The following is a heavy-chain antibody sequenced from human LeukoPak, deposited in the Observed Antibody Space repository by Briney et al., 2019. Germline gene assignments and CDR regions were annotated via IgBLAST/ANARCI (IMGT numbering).Heavy chain of an antibody. CDR2: ISGGGGST. CDR3: ARDNGMDV. CDR1: GFTFTSYS. J-gene: IGHJ6*02. V-gene: IGHV3-23*01. Sequence: GGSLRLSCAASGFTFTSYSMNWVRQAPGKGLEWVSTISGGGGSTYYADSVKGRFTISRDNAQNSLYLQMNSLRAEDTAVYYCARDNGMDVWGQGTTVIVSS.